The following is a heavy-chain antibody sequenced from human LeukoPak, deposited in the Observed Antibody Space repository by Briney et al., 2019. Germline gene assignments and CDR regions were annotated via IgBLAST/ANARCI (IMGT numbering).Heavy chain of an antibody. CDR1: GFTFSNHG. CDR2: ISDDGRNI. V-gene: IGHV3-23*01. J-gene: IGHJ4*02. CDR3: AKRVPYSSSSVHLDS. Sequence: TGGSLRLSCAASGFTFSNHGMTWVRQAPGKGLEWVSAISDDGRNIYYADSVRGHFTISRDNSKRTLYLQMNSLRVDDTAIYYCAKRVPYSSSSVHLDSWGQGTLVTVSS. D-gene: IGHD6-6*01.